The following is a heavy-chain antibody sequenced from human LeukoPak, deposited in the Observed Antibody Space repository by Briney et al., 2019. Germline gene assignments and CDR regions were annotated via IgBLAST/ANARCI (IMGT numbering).Heavy chain of an antibody. D-gene: IGHD1-1*01. J-gene: IGHJ6*03. CDR2: ISSSSSYI. CDR3: ARGKGDNWNDDYYYYYMDV. CDR1: GFTFSSYS. V-gene: IGHV3-21*01. Sequence: GGSLRLSCAASGFTFSSYSMNWVRQAPGKGLEWVSSISSSSSYIYYADSVKGRFTISRDNAKNSLYLQMNSLRAEDTAVYYCARGKGDNWNDDYYYYYMDVWDKGTTVTVSS.